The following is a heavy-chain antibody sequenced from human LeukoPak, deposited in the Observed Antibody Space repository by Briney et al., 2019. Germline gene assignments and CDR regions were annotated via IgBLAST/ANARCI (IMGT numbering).Heavy chain of an antibody. J-gene: IGHJ6*03. Sequence: PGGSLRLSCAASGFTFSSYWMSWVRQAPGKGLERVANIKQDGSEKYYVDPVKGRFTISRDNAKNSLYLQMNSLRAEDTAVYYCARVRGGYSYGYLGTYYYYYYMYVWGKGTTVTVSS. CDR2: IKQDGSEK. V-gene: IGHV3-7*01. CDR3: ARVRGGYSYGYLGTYYYYYYMYV. CDR1: GFTFSSYW. D-gene: IGHD5-18*01.